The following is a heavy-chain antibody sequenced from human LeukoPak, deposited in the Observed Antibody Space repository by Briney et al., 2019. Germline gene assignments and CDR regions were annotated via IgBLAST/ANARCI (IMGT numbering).Heavy chain of an antibody. D-gene: IGHD2-15*01. Sequence: GGSLRLSCAASGFTFSSYGMHWVRQAPGKGLEWVAVISYDGSNKYYADSVKGRFTISRDNSKNTLYLQMNSLRAEDTAVYYCAKDLIRYCSGGSCYSPFDYWGQGTLVTVSS. CDR3: AKDLIRYCSGGSCYSPFDY. CDR2: ISYDGSNK. V-gene: IGHV3-30*18. J-gene: IGHJ4*02. CDR1: GFTFSSYG.